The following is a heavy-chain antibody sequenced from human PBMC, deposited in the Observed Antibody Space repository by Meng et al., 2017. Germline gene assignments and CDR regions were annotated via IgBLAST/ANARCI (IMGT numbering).Heavy chain of an antibody. CDR2: IKQDGSEK. CDR3: ARDEGYCSSTSCYRYYYGMDV. Sequence: GESLKISCAASGFTFSSYWMSWVRQAPGKGLEWVANIKQDGSEKYHVDSVKGRFTISRDNAKNSLYLQMNSLRAEDTAVYYCARDEGYCSSTSCYRYYYGMDVWGQGTTVTVSS. J-gene: IGHJ6*02. D-gene: IGHD2-2*01. V-gene: IGHV3-7*01. CDR1: GFTFSSYW.